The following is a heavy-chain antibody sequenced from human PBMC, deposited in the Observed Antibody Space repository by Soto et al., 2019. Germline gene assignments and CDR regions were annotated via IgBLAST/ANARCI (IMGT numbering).Heavy chain of an antibody. CDR1: GFTFSSYE. CDR2: ISSSGSTI. D-gene: IGHD2-2*02. J-gene: IGHJ6*02. V-gene: IGHV3-48*03. Sequence: GGSLRLSCAASGFTFSSYEMNWVRQAPGKGLEWVSYISSSGSTIYYADSVKGRFTISRDNAKNSLYLQMNSLRAEDTTVYYCARDWRYCSSTSCYTGYYYYYYGMDVWGQGTTVTVSS. CDR3: ARDWRYCSSTSCYTGYYYYYYGMDV.